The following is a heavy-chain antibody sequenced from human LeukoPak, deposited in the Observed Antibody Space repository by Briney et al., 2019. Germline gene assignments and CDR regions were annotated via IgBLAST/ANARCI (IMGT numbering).Heavy chain of an antibody. D-gene: IGHD6-19*01. CDR2: ISYNGDR. J-gene: IGHJ1*01. V-gene: IGHV3-64*01. CDR1: GFTLSSYS. CDR3: ARVDSGSACAS. Sequence: GGSLRLSCAASGFTLSSYSMHWVRQAPGKGLEFVSAISYNGDRYYANSVKGRFTISRDISKNTLYLQMGSLRPEDTAVYYCARVDSGSACASWGQGILVTVSS.